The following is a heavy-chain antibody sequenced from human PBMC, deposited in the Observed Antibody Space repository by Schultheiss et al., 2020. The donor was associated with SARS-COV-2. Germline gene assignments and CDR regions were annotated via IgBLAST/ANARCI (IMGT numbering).Heavy chain of an antibody. CDR2: IYTSGST. Sequence: SETLSLTCTVSGGSISSYYWSWIRQPAGKGLEWIGCIYTSGSTNYNPSLKSRVTMSVDTSKNQFSLKLSSVTAADTAVYYCARGENYDFWSGYSKNWFDPWSQGTLVTVSS. CDR3: ARGENYDFWSGYSKNWFDP. V-gene: IGHV4-4*07. J-gene: IGHJ5*02. D-gene: IGHD3-3*01. CDR1: GGSISSYY.